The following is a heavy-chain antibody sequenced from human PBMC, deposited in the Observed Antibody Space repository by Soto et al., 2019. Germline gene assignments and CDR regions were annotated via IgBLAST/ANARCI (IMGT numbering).Heavy chain of an antibody. D-gene: IGHD3-10*01. CDR3: ARVMVRGVIISNYYGMDV. V-gene: IGHV1-69*13. CDR2: IIPIFGTA. J-gene: IGHJ6*02. Sequence: ASVKVSCKASGYTFTGYYMHWVRQAPGQGLEWMGGIIPIFGTANYAQKFQGRVTITADESTSTAYMELSSLRSEDTAVYYCARVMVRGVIISNYYGMDVWGQGTTVTVSS. CDR1: GYTFTGYY.